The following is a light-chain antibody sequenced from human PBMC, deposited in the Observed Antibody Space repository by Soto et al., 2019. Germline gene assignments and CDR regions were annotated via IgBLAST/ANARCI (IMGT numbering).Light chain of an antibody. CDR2: GAS. CDR1: QSVSSNY. V-gene: IGKV3-20*01. J-gene: IGKJ2*01. CDR3: QQYGSSPPFT. Sequence: EIVLTQSPRTLSLSPGERATLSCRSSQSVSSNYLAWYQQKPGQAPRLLIYGASNRATGIPDRFSGSGSGTGFTLTISRLEPEDFAVYFCQQYGSSPPFTFGQGTKVDIK.